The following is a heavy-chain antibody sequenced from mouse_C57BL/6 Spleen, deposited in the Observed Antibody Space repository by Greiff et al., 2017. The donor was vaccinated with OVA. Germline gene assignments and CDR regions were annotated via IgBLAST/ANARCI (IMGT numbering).Heavy chain of an antibody. CDR2: INPDSSTI. CDR1: RVDFSRYW. J-gene: IGHJ4*01. Sequence: EASRVDFSRYWMSWVRRAPGKGLEWIGEINPDSSTINYAPSLKDKFIISRDNAKNTLYLQMSKVRSEDTALYYCARRAVNYAMDYWGQGTSVTVSS. D-gene: IGHD1-1*01. CDR3: ARRAVNYAMDY. V-gene: IGHV4-1*01.